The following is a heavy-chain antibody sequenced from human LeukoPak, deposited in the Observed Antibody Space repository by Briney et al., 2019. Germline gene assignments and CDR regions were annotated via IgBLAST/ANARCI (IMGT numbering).Heavy chain of an antibody. CDR1: GFTFGDYA. J-gene: IGHJ4*02. CDR3: TRDKKSSSSQNTYYFDY. Sequence: GGSLRLSCTASGFTFGDYAMSWFRQAPGKGLEWVGFIRSKAYGGTTEYAASVEGRFTISRDDSKSIAYLQMNSLKTEDTAVYYCTRDKKSSSSQNTYYFDYWGQGTLVTVSS. D-gene: IGHD6-13*01. CDR2: IRSKAYGGTT. V-gene: IGHV3-49*03.